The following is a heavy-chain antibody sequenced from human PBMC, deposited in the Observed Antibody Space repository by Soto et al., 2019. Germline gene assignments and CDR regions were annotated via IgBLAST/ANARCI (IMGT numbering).Heavy chain of an antibody. Sequence: GYLVPYCDGPWFTFRSYAMGWVRQGLEKGLELVSASSGSGDSTYYTDSVKGRSTISRDNSKNTMYLQINSMRAEDTAVYYCAKVPAGNVYYWGQGTLVTVSS. V-gene: IGHV3-23*01. CDR1: WFTFRSYA. CDR2: SSGSGDST. CDR3: AKVPAGNVYY. J-gene: IGHJ4*02. D-gene: IGHD6-13*01.